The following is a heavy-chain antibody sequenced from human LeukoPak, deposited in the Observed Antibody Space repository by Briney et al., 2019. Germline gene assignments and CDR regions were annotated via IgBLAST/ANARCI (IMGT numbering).Heavy chain of an antibody. J-gene: IGHJ4*02. CDR3: ARARVVTKWIDY. Sequence: GGSLRLSCATSGFTFSNHAMHWVRQATGKGLEWVSAIGTAGDTFYPGSVKGRFTISRENAKNSLSLQMNSLRAEDTAVYYCARARVVTKWIDYWGQGTLVTVSS. V-gene: IGHV3-13*01. CDR1: GFTFSNHA. D-gene: IGHD2-21*02. CDR2: IGTAGDT.